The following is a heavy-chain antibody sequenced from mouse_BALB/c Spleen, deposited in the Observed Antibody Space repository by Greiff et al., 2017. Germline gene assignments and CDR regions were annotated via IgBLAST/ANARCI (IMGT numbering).Heavy chain of an antibody. J-gene: IGHJ4*01. CDR2: IWSGGST. Sequence: VQLVESGAGLVQPSQSLSITCPVSGFSLTSYGVHWVRQSPGKGLEWLGVIWSGGSTDYNAAFISRLGISKDTSKSHVFFKMNRLQANDTAIYYCARGLYDYDDAMDYWGQGTSVTVSS. CDR1: GFSLTSYG. V-gene: IGHV2-2*02. CDR3: ARGLYDYDDAMDY. D-gene: IGHD2-4*01.